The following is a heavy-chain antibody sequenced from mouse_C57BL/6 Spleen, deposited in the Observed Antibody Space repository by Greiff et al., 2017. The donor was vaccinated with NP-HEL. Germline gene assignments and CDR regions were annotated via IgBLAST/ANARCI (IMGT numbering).Heavy chain of an antibody. Sequence: VQLQQSGPELVKPGASVKISCKASGYSFTGYYMNWVKQSPEKSLEWIGDINPSTGGTTYNQKFKAKATLTVDKSSSTAYMQLKSLTSEDSAVYYCAIYYYGSSYWYIDDGGTGTTVTVSS. J-gene: IGHJ1*03. V-gene: IGHV1-42*01. D-gene: IGHD1-1*01. CDR1: GYSFTGYY. CDR3: AIYYYGSSYWYIDD. CDR2: INPSTGGT.